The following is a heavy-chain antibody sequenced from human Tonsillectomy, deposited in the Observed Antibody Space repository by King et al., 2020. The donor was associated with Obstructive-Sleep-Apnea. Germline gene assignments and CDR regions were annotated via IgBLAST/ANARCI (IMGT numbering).Heavy chain of an antibody. CDR1: GGSISSGGYY. CDR2: IYYSVNT. CDR3: ARVRTRNSSGYPIDY. J-gene: IGHJ4*02. V-gene: IGHV4-31*03. Sequence: QLQESGPGLVKPSQTLSLTCTVSGGSISSGGYYWSWIRQLPGRGLEWIGYIYYSVNTFYNPSLKRRVDISVDTSKNQFSLKLSSVTAADTAVYYCARVRTRNSSGYPIDYWGQGTLVTVSS. D-gene: IGHD3-22*01.